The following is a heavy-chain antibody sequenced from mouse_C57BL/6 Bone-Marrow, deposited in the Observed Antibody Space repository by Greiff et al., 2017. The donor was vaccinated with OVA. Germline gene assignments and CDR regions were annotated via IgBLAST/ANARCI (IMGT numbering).Heavy chain of an antibody. CDR2: INPSTGGT. J-gene: IGHJ1*03. CDR3: ARGVLLRYWYFDV. V-gene: IGHV1-42*01. D-gene: IGHD1-1*01. CDR1: GYSFTGYY. Sequence: EVQLQQSGPELVKPGASVKISCKASGYSFTGYYMNWVKQSPEKSLEWIGEINPSTGGTTYNQKFKAKATLTVDKSSSTAYMQLKSLTSEDSAVYYCARGVLLRYWYFDVGGTGTTVTVSS.